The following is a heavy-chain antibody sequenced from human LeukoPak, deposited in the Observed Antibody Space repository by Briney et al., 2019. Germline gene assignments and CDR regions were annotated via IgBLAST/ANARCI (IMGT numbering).Heavy chain of an antibody. V-gene: IGHV4-30-2*01. CDR2: IYHSGST. Sequence: LRLSCAASGFTFSSYSMNWVRQPPGKGLEWIGYIYHSGSTYYNPSLKSRVTISVDRSKNQFSLKLSSVTAADTAVYYCARDRTAAAEDAFDIWGQGTMVTVSS. CDR3: ARDRTAAAEDAFDI. J-gene: IGHJ3*02. D-gene: IGHD6-13*01. CDR1: GFTFSSYS.